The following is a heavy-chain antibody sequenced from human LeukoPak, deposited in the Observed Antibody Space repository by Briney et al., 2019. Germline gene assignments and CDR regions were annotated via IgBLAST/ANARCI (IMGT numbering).Heavy chain of an antibody. V-gene: IGHV4-61*02. D-gene: IGHD2/OR15-2a*01. Sequence: PSETLSLTCTVSGDSISSGSHYWTWIRQPAEKGLEWIGRIYTSGSTNYNPSLKSRVTMSVDTSKNQFSLKLSSVTAADTAVYYCARGTTSGYYYYMDVWGKGTTVTVSS. CDR1: GDSISSGSHY. J-gene: IGHJ6*03. CDR3: ARGTTSGYYYYMDV. CDR2: IYTSGST.